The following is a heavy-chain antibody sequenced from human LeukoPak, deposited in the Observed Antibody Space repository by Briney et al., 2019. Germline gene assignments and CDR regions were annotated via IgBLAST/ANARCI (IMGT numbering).Heavy chain of an antibody. Sequence: GGSLRLSCAASGFTFITYAMTWVRQAPGKGLEWVSAISGTGGSTYYADSVRGRFTISRDNSKNTLYLQMNSLRAEDTALYYCARYLSGTYSFDYWGQGTLVTVSS. J-gene: IGHJ4*02. V-gene: IGHV3-23*01. D-gene: IGHD1-26*01. CDR2: ISGTGGST. CDR3: ARYLSGTYSFDY. CDR1: GFTFITYA.